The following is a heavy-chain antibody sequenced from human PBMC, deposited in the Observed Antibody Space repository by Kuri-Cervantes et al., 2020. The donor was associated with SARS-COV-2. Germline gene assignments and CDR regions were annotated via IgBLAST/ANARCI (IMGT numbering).Heavy chain of an antibody. CDR2: INPNSGGT. V-gene: IGHV1-2*02. D-gene: IGHD3-9*01. Sequence: ASVKVSCKASGYTFTGYYMHWVRQAPGQGLEWMGWINPNSGGTNYAQKFQGRVTMIRDTSISTAYMELSRLRSDDTAVYYCARDRGYDILTGYYSFDYWGQGTLVTVSS. J-gene: IGHJ4*02. CDR3: ARDRGYDILTGYYSFDY. CDR1: GYTFTGYY.